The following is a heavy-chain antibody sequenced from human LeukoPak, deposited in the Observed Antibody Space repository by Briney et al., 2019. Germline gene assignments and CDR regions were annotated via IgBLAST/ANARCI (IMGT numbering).Heavy chain of an antibody. CDR3: ARDSIVRGYTYGHDY. J-gene: IGHJ4*02. D-gene: IGHD5-18*01. Sequence: GGSLRLSCAASGFTVSSNYMSWVRQAPGKGLEWVSVIYSGGSTYYADSVKGRFTISRDNSKNTLYLQMNSLRAEDTAMYYCARDSIVRGYTYGHDYWGQGTLVTVSS. CDR2: IYSGGST. V-gene: IGHV3-53*01. CDR1: GFTVSSNY.